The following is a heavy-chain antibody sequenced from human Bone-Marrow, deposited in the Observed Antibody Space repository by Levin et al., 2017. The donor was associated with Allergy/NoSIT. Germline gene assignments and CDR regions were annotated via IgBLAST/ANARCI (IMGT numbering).Heavy chain of an antibody. CDR2: VSSSATTI. CDR1: GFIFSDYS. J-gene: IGHJ6*02. CDR3: ARGIEGSDNFYFYGMDV. V-gene: IGHV3-11*01. D-gene: IGHD3-9*01. Sequence: GGSLRLFCAASGFIFSDYSMSWIRQAPGKGLEWVSFVSSSATTISYADSLKGRFTISRDNTKNSLYLQMNSLRADDTAVYFCARGIEGSDNFYFYGMDVWGQGTTVTVSS.